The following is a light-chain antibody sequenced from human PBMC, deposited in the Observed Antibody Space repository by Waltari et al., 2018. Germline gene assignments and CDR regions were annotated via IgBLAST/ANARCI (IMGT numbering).Light chain of an antibody. CDR2: ETD. CDR3: GTWDSSLSGVV. V-gene: IGLV1-51*02. J-gene: IGLJ2*01. Sequence: SVLTQSPSVSAAPGQKVTISCSGSSTNTGGNFVAWYQQFPGSAPKLLIYETDKRPSGIPDRVSGSKSGTSATLGITGLQAGDEADYYCGTWDSSLSGVVFGGGTKVTVL. CDR1: STNTGGNF.